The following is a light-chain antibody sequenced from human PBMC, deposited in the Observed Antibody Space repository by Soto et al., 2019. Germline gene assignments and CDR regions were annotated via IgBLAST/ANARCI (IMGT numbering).Light chain of an antibody. V-gene: IGLV2-23*01. CDR1: SSDVGGYIL. Sequence: QSALTQPASVSGSPGQSITISCTGTSSDVGGYILVSWYQLHPDKAPKLMIYEGRKRPSGVYNRFSGSKSGNTAYLTISGLQPEDEAHYYCCSYVGSDTYVIFGGGTKLPVL. CDR2: EGR. J-gene: IGLJ2*01. CDR3: CSYVGSDTYVI.